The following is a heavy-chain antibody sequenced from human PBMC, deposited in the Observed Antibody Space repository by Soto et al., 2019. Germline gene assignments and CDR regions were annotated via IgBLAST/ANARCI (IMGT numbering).Heavy chain of an antibody. CDR1: GYTFTRSG. J-gene: IGHJ6*04. D-gene: IGHD3-10*01. CDR2: ISSYNGDT. Sequence: QVQLVQSGAEVKKPGASVKVSCKASGYTFTRSGISWVRQAPGQGPEWMGRISSYNGDTNYAQTFQGRVTMTTDTSKRTAYMVRRSLRSDETAGYYCAKEGVAAYCSYGMDGWGEGTPVTVSS. V-gene: IGHV1-18*01. CDR3: AKEGVAAYCSYGMDG.